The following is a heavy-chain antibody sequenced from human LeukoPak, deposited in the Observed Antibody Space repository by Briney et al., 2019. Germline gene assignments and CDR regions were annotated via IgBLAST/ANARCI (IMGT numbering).Heavy chain of an antibody. Sequence: GGSLRLSCAASGFTFSSYAMSWVRQAPGKGLEWVSAISGSGGSTYYADSVKGRFTISRDNSKNTLNLQMNSLRAEDTAVYYCAKGPRGFLEWLVWFDPWGQGTLVTVSS. D-gene: IGHD3-3*01. CDR1: GFTFSSYA. CDR3: AKGPRGFLEWLVWFDP. J-gene: IGHJ5*02. CDR2: ISGSGGST. V-gene: IGHV3-23*01.